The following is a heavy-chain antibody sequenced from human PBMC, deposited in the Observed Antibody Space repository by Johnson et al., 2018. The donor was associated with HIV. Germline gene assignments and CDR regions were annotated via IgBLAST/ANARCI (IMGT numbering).Heavy chain of an antibody. V-gene: IGHV3-11*04. CDR1: GLTFSDYD. D-gene: IGHD2-2*01. Sequence: QVQLVESGGGLVKPGGSLRLSCAASGLTFSDYDMSWIRQAPGQGLEWVSYISSSGSTIYYADSVEGRFTISRDNAKNSLYLQMNSLRAEDTAVYYCARNGLIPAAKGVAFDIWGQGTMVTVSS. J-gene: IGHJ3*02. CDR3: ARNGLIPAAKGVAFDI. CDR2: ISSSGSTI.